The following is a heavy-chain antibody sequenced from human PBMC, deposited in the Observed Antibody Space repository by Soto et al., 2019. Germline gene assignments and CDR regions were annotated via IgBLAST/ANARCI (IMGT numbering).Heavy chain of an antibody. CDR3: ARSDSGGNYRNWFGP. CDR2: IYYRGPT. CDR1: GCAIITNRYY. Sequence: NPSETLSLTCTLPGCAIITNRYYWRWIRQPPGKGLEGIGSIYYRGPTYNTPSLKSRVPRSVDTSKDQFSLKLSSVKATETAVYSCARSDSGGNYRNWFGPWGKEIMVTVSS. D-gene: IGHD3-22*01. V-gene: IGHV4-39*01. J-gene: IGHJ5*02.